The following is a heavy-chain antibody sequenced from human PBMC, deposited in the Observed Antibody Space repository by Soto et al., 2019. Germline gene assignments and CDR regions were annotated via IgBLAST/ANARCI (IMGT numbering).Heavy chain of an antibody. Sequence: EVQVVESGGDLIQPGGSLRLSCAASGFSISNNYMTWVRQAPGKGLAWVSLIDSGGDTYYADSVKGRFTLSRDSSKNTLYLQMNSLRDDDTAVYHCARGGSLFYYYGIDVWGQGTTVTVSS. CDR1: GFSISNNY. D-gene: IGHD3-16*01. CDR3: ARGGSLFYYYGIDV. V-gene: IGHV3-53*01. CDR2: IDSGGDT. J-gene: IGHJ6*02.